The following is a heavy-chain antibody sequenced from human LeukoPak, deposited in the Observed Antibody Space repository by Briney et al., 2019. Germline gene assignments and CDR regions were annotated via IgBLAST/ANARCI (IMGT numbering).Heavy chain of an antibody. J-gene: IGHJ6*03. CDR2: ISYDGSNK. CDR1: GFTFSSYA. CDR3: ARARSSGWPNYYYYMDV. Sequence: GGSLRLSCAASGFTFSSYAMHWVRQAPGKGLEWVAVISYDGSNKYYADSVKGRFTISRDNSKNTLYLQMNSLRAEDTAVYYCARARSSGWPNYYYYMDVWGKGTTVTVSS. V-gene: IGHV3-30-3*01. D-gene: IGHD6-19*01.